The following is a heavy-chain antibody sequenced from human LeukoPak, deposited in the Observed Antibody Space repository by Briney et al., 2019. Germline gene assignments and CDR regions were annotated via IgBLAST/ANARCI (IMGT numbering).Heavy chain of an antibody. CDR3: AKASWVSNADAVL. CDR1: GFTFRGYW. Sequence: GGSLRLSCAASGFTFRGYWMTWVRQAPGKGLEWVATIKPDGSDQYYVDSLRGRITISRDNTKNSLYLQMNSLRAEDTAVYYCAKASWVSNADAVLWGQGTVVTVSS. CDR2: IKPDGSDQ. J-gene: IGHJ4*02. D-gene: IGHD1-1*01. V-gene: IGHV3-7*03.